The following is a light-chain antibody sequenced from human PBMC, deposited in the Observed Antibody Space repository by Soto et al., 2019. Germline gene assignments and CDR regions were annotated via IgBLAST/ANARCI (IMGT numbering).Light chain of an antibody. Sequence: EIVLTQSPATLSLSPGERATLSCRASQSVSSYLAWYQQKPGQAPRLLIYDASNRATGIPARFSGSGSGTDFPLTISSLEPADFAVYYCQQRSNWHPWTFGQGTKVEIK. CDR3: QQRSNWHPWT. CDR1: QSVSSY. CDR2: DAS. J-gene: IGKJ1*01. V-gene: IGKV3-11*01.